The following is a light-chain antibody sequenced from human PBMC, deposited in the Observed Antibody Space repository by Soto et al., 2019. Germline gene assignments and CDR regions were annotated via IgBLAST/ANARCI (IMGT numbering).Light chain of an antibody. CDR2: GAS. J-gene: IGKJ1*01. CDR1: QTVSITY. V-gene: IGKV3-20*01. CDR3: QQYGSSRT. Sequence: VLTQSPGTLSLSPGESATLSCRASQTVSITYLTWYQQKPGQAPRLLIYGASTRATGIPARFSGSGSGTDFTLTISRLEPEDSAVYYCQQYGSSRTFGQGTKVDIK.